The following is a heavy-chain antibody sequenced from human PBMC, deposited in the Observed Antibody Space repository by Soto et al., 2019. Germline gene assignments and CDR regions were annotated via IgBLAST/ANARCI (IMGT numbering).Heavy chain of an antibody. D-gene: IGHD4-17*01. CDR3: AREGSTTVVTNDAFDI. J-gene: IGHJ3*02. Sequence: QVQLVQSGAEVKKPGASVKVSCKASGYTFTSYYMHWVRQAPGQGLEWMGIINPSGGSTSYAQKFQGRVTMTRDTSTSTVYMELSSLRSEDTAVYYCAREGSTTVVTNDAFDIWGQGTMVTVSS. V-gene: IGHV1-46*01. CDR2: INPSGGST. CDR1: GYTFTSYY.